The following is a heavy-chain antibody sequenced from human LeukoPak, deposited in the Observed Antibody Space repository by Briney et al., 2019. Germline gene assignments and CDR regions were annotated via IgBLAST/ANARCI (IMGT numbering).Heavy chain of an antibody. D-gene: IGHD3-10*01. Sequence: GASVKVSCKASGYTFTGYYMHWVRQAPGQGLEWMGWINPNSGGTNYAQKFQGRVTMTRDTSISTAYMELSRLRSDDTAVYYCARDYYYGAKATFDPWGQGTLVTVSS. J-gene: IGHJ5*02. CDR1: GYTFTGYY. CDR3: ARDYYYGAKATFDP. CDR2: INPNSGGT. V-gene: IGHV1-2*02.